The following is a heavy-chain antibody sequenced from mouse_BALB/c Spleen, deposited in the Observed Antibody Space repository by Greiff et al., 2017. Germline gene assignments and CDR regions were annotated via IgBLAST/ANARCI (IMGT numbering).Heavy chain of an antibody. CDR1: GYTFTSYW. D-gene: IGHD1-1*01. Sequence: QVQLQQPGAELVRPGASVKLSCKASGYTFTSYWINWVKQRPGQGLEWIGNIYPSDSYTNYNQKFKDKATLTVDKSSSTAYMQLSSPTSEDSAVYYCTRRYYYGSSFDYWGQGTTLTVSS. CDR2: IYPSDSYT. J-gene: IGHJ2*01. CDR3: TRRYYYGSSFDY. V-gene: IGHV1-69*02.